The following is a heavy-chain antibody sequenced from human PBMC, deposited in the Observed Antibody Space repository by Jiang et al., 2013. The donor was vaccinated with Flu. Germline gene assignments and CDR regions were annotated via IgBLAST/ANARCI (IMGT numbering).Heavy chain of an antibody. CDR3: ASQAAAGMRDWFDP. V-gene: IGHV1-69*06. D-gene: IGHD6-13*01. Sequence: GAEVKKPGASVKVSCRASGYTFGSYGISWVRQAPGQGLEWMGGIIPIFGTANYAQKFQGRVTITADKSTSTAYMELSSLRSEDTAVYYCASQAAAGMRDWFDPWGQGTLVTVSS. CDR1: GYTFGSYG. J-gene: IGHJ5*02. CDR2: IIPIFGTA.